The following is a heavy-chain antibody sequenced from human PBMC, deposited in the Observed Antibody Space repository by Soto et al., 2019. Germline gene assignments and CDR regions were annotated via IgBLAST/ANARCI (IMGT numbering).Heavy chain of an antibody. D-gene: IGHD3-16*01. V-gene: IGHV3-48*01. CDR1: GFTFSNYA. CDR3: AKVISARPFYVSGDY. Sequence: GGSLRLSCAASGFTFSNYAMNWVRQAPGKGLEWVSYISHESSAIYHADSVKGRFTISRDNAKDTLYLQMHSLRAEDTAVYYCAKVISARPFYVSGDYWGQGTLVTVSS. J-gene: IGHJ4*02. CDR2: ISHESSAI.